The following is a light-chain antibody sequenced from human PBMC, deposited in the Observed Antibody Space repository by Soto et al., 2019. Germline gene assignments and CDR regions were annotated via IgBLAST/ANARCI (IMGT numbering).Light chain of an antibody. CDR2: EDT. Sequence: QSALTQPASVSGSPGQSITISCTGTSSDVGDYNLVSWYQQHPGKAPKIMIYEDTKRPSGVSDRFSGSKSGNTASLTISGLQAEDEADYYCCSYEHPTYVFGPGTKLTVL. V-gene: IGLV2-23*01. CDR1: SSDVGDYNL. J-gene: IGLJ1*01. CDR3: CSYEHPTYV.